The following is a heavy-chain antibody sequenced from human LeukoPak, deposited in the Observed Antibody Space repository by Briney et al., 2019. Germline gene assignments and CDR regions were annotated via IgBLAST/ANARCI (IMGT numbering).Heavy chain of an antibody. Sequence: GGSLRLSCASTGLTFTNYAMNWVRQAPGKGLEWVSVISGSGDTTYYADSVKGRFTISRDNSQNTLYLQMNSLRAEDTAVYYCWVWYWSGSSCLYYYFGMGGWGQGTTVTVSS. J-gene: IGHJ6*02. D-gene: IGHD5-18*01. CDR2: ISGSGDTT. CDR1: GLTFTNYA. V-gene: IGHV3-23*01. CDR3: WVWYWSGSSCLYYYFGMGG.